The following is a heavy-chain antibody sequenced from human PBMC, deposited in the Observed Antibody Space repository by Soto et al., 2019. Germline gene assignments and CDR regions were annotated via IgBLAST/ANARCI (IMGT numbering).Heavy chain of an antibody. J-gene: IGHJ3*02. Sequence: GESLKISCKGSGYSFTSYWISWVRQMPGKGLEWMGRIDPSDSYTNYSPSFQGHVTISADKSISTAYLQWSSLKASDTAMYYCARHSITMIVVGNAFDIWGQRTMVTVSS. CDR2: IDPSDSYT. CDR1: GYSFTSYW. V-gene: IGHV5-10-1*01. D-gene: IGHD3-22*01. CDR3: ARHSITMIVVGNAFDI.